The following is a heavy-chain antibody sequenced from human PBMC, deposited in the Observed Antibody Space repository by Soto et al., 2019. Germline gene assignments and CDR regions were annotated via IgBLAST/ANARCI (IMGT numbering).Heavy chain of an antibody. CDR2: IYYSGST. D-gene: IGHD6-19*01. CDR1: GGSISSYY. Sequence: ASETLSLTCTVSGGSISSYYWSWIRQPPGKGLEWIGYIYYSGSTNYNPSLKSRVTISVDTSKNQFPLKLSSVTAADTAVYYCARDRASYSSGWYFDYWGQGTLVTVSS. V-gene: IGHV4-59*01. CDR3: ARDRASYSSGWYFDY. J-gene: IGHJ4*02.